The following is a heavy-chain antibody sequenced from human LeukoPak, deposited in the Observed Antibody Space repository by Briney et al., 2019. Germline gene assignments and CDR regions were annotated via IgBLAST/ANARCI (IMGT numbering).Heavy chain of an antibody. V-gene: IGHV4-34*01. Sequence: PSETLSLTCAVYGGSFSGYYWSWIRQPPGKGLEWIGEINHSGSTNYNPSLKSRVTISVDTSKNQFSLKLSSVTAADTAVYYCARAPRSGPTDYWGQGTLVTVSS. CDR3: ARAPRSGPTDY. CDR1: GGSFSGYY. J-gene: IGHJ4*02. CDR2: INHSGST. D-gene: IGHD3-10*01.